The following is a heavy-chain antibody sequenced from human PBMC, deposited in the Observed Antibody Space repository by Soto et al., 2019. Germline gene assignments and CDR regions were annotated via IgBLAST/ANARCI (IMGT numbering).Heavy chain of an antibody. D-gene: IGHD5-18*01. CDR2: IYPGDSDT. J-gene: IGHJ6*02. CDR3: ARRGYSYGLDV. Sequence: EVQLVQSGAEVKKPGESLKISCKGSGYNFATYWIAWVRQLPGKGPEWMGIIYPGDSDTSYSPSFQGQVTISVDKSISTAYLQWNRLKASDTAVYYCARRGYSYGLDVWGQGTKVNVSS. V-gene: IGHV5-51*01. CDR1: GYNFATYW.